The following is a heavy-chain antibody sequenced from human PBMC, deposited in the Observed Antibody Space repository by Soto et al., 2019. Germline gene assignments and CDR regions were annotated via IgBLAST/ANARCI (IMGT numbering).Heavy chain of an antibody. CDR1: GFTFSTYG. V-gene: IGHV3-33*08. CDR2: IWYDGSNK. J-gene: IGHJ4*02. Sequence: GGSLRLSCAASGFTFSTYGMHWVRQAPGKGLEWVAVIWYDGSNKYYADSVKGRFTISRDNSKNTLYLEVNSLRAEDTAVYFCARDRGVDTAMAFDFRGQGTLVTVSS. D-gene: IGHD5-18*01. CDR3: ARDRGVDTAMAFDF.